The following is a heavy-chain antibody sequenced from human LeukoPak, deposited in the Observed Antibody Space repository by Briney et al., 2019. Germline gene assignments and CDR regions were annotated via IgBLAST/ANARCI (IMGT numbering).Heavy chain of an antibody. V-gene: IGHV1-18*01. J-gene: IGHJ4*02. CDR3: ARDQYDSVWGSHRPYFDS. D-gene: IGHD3-16*02. CDR2: ITVHNGNT. Sequence: ASVKVSCKASGYTFSSYGISWVRQAPGQGLEWMGWITVHNGNTDYAQKFQGRVTMTTDTSTSTAYMELRSLRSDDTAVYYCARDQYDSVWGSHRPYFDSWGQGTLVTVSS. CDR1: GYTFSSYG.